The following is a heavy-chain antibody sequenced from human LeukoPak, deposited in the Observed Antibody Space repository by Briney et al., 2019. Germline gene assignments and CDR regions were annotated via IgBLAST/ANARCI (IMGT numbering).Heavy chain of an antibody. CDR3: ARETNGYYFDY. Sequence: GGSLRLSCAASGFTFSSYSMNWVRQAPGKGLEWVSSISSSSSYIYYADSVKGRFTISRDNAKNSLYLQMNSLRAEDTAVYYCARETNGYYFDYWGQGTLVTVSS. CDR1: GFTFSSYS. CDR2: ISSSSSYI. V-gene: IGHV3-21*01. J-gene: IGHJ4*02. D-gene: IGHD2-8*01.